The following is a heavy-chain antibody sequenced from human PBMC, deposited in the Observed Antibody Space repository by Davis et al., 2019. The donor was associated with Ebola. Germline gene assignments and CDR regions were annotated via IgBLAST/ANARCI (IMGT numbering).Heavy chain of an antibody. CDR2: IYPGDSDT. CDR1: GYSFTSYW. D-gene: IGHD4-11*01. V-gene: IGHV5-51*01. J-gene: IGHJ4*02. Sequence: GESLKISCKGSGYSFTSYWIGWVRQMPGKGLEWMGIIYPGDSDTRYSPSFQGQVTISADKSISTAYLQWSSLKASDTAIYYCARGTNDYNPGGYFDSWGQGTLVTVSS. CDR3: ARGTNDYNPGGYFDS.